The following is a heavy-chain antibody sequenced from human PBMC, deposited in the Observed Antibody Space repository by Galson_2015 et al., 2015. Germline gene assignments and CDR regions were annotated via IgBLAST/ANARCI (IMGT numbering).Heavy chain of an antibody. J-gene: IGHJ6*02. Sequence: SVKVSCKASGYTFTSYYMHWVRQAPGQGLEWMGIINPSGGSTSYAQKFQGRVTMTRDASTSTVYMELSSLRSEDTAVYYCASGHRTSLHKLYYYYGMDVWGQGTLVTVSS. V-gene: IGHV1-46*01. CDR1: GYTFTSYY. CDR2: INPSGGST. CDR3: ASGHRTSLHKLYYYYGMDV. D-gene: IGHD2-2*01.